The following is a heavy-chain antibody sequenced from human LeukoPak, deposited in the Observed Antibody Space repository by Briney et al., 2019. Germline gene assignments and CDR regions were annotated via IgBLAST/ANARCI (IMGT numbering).Heavy chain of an antibody. J-gene: IGHJ5*02. V-gene: IGHV4-59*01. D-gene: IGHD2-15*01. CDR1: GGSISSYY. CDR3: ARVPTGYCSGGSCYPNWFDP. CDR2: IYYSGST. Sequence: SETLSLTCTVSGGSISSYYWSWIRQPPGKGLEWIGYIYYSGSTNYNPSLKSRVTISVDTSKNQFSLKLSSVTAADTAGYYCARVPTGYCSGGSCYPNWFDPWGQGTLVTVSS.